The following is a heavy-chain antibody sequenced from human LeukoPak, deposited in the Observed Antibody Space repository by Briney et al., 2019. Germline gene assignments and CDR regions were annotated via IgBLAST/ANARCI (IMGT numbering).Heavy chain of an antibody. CDR2: MSYDGTNK. Sequence: PGRSLRLSCAASGFTFSTYGMHWVRQAPGKGLEWVAVMSYDGTNKYYADFVKGRFTISRDTSKNTLYLQMNSLRAEDTAVYYCARGYCSGGTCYPHDTFDIWGQGTMVTVSS. CDR3: ARGYCSGGTCYPHDTFDI. CDR1: GFTFSTYG. J-gene: IGHJ3*02. V-gene: IGHV3-30*03. D-gene: IGHD2-15*01.